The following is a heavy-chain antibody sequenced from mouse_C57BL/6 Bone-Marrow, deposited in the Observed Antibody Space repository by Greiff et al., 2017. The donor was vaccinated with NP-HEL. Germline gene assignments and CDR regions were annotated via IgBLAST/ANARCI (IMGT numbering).Heavy chain of an antibody. V-gene: IGHV3-8*01. J-gene: IGHJ4*01. CDR2: ISYSGST. CDR1: GYSITSDY. D-gene: IGHD2-2*01. CDR3: AGSPLWLRRNYYAMDY. Sequence: VQLQQSGPGLAKPSQTLSLTCSVTGYSITSDYWNWIRKFPGNKLEYMGYISYSGSTYYNPSLYRRISIIRDTSKNQYALQLNSVTTEDTATDCCAGSPLWLRRNYYAMDYWGQGTAVTVSS.